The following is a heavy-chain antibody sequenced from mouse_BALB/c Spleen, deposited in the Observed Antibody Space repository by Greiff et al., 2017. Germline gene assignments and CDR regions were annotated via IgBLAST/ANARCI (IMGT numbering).Heavy chain of an antibody. D-gene: IGHD1-1*01. CDR1: GFTFSSYG. CDR3: ARQIYYYGSSPFAY. CDR2: ISSGGSYT. Sequence: EVMLVESGGDLVKPGGSLKLSCAASGFTFSSYGMSWVRQTPDKRLEWVATISSGGSYTYYPDSVKGRFTISRDNAKNTLYLQMSSLKSEDTAMYYCARQIYYYGSSPFAYWGQGTLVTVSA. V-gene: IGHV5-6*01. J-gene: IGHJ3*01.